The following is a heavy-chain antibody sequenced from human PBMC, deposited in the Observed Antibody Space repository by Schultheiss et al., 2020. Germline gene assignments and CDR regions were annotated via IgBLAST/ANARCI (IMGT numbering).Heavy chain of an antibody. CDR2: ISYDGSNK. V-gene: IGHV3-30*18. Sequence: SLKISCAASGFTFSSYWMHWVRQAPGKGLEWVAVISYDGSNKYYADSVKGRFTISRDNSKNTLYLQMNSLRAEDTAVYYCAKSYDFWKGYFDYWGQGTLVTVSS. CDR3: AKSYDFWKGYFDY. CDR1: GFTFSSYW. J-gene: IGHJ4*02. D-gene: IGHD3-3*01.